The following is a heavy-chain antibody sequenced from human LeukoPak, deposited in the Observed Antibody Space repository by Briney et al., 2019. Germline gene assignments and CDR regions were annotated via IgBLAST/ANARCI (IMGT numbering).Heavy chain of an antibody. CDR3: ARGIRTSSSWYGANDY. CDR2: IYSGGST. CDR1: GFTVSSNY. Sequence: GGSLRLSRAASGFTVSSNYMSWVRQAPGKGLEWVSVIYSGGSTYYADSVKGRFTISRDNSKNTLYLQMNSLRAEDTAVYYCARGIRTSSSWYGANDYWGQGTLVTVSS. V-gene: IGHV3-53*01. J-gene: IGHJ4*02. D-gene: IGHD6-13*01.